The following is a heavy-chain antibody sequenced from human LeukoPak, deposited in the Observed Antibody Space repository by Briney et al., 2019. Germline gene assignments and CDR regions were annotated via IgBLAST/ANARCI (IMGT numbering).Heavy chain of an antibody. D-gene: IGHD6-13*01. CDR2: ITGSGGNT. V-gene: IGHV3-23*01. Sequence: PGGSLRLSCAASGFTFNAFGMSWVRQAPGKGLEWVSVITGSGGNTYYADSVKGRFTISKDNSKNTVYLQMSSLRVDDTAVYYCAKAASSSWPSYYYGMDVWGQGTTVTVSS. J-gene: IGHJ6*02. CDR3: AKAASSSWPSYYYGMDV. CDR1: GFTFNAFG.